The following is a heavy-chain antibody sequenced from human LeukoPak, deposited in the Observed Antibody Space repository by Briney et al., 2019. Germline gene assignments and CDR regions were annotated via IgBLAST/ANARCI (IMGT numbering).Heavy chain of an antibody. D-gene: IGHD3-10*01. CDR2: IYHSGST. J-gene: IGHJ5*02. CDR3: ASLTFSGRGNWFDP. Sequence: SETLSLTCAVSGGSISSGGYSWSWIRQPPGKGLEWIGYIYHSGSTYYNPSLKSRVTISVDRSKNQFSLKLSSVTAADTAVYCCASLTFSGRGNWFDPWGQGTLVTVSS. CDR1: GGSISSGGYS. V-gene: IGHV4-30-2*01.